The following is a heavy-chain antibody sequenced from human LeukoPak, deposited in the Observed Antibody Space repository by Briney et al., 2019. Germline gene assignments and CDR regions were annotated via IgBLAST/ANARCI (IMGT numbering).Heavy chain of an antibody. CDR1: GYTFTSYG. J-gene: IGHJ4*02. Sequence: ASVTVSCKASGYTFTSYGISWVRQAPGQGLEWMGWISAYNGNTNHAQKLQGRVTMTRDTSISTAYMELSRLKSDDTAVYYCARGMVVVPAAKHFDYWGQGTLVTVSS. CDR3: ARGMVVVPAAKHFDY. D-gene: IGHD2-2*01. CDR2: ISAYNGNT. V-gene: IGHV1-18*01.